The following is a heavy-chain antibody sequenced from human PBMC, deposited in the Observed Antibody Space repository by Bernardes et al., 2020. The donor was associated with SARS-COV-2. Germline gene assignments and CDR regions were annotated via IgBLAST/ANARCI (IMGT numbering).Heavy chain of an antibody. J-gene: IGHJ4*02. CDR2: IKEDGSEK. D-gene: IGHD3-3*02. CDR1: GFTFTRYW. V-gene: IGHV3-7*03. CDR3: ASFLEWFFFLEY. Sequence: GGSLRLSCVASGFTFTRYWMTWVRQAPGKGLEWVANIKEDGSEKYYVDSVKGRFTISRDNAKNSLYLQMNSLRAEDTAVYHCASFLEWFFFLEYWGQGTLVTVSS.